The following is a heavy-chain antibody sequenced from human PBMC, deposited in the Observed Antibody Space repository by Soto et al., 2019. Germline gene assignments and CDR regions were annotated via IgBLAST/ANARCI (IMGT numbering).Heavy chain of an antibody. CDR3: ARHFEGYDFWSGYSFDYYYYYMDV. Sequence: GESLKISCQGSGYSFTSYWIGWVRQMPGKGLEWMGIIYPGDSDTRYSPSFQGQVTISADKSISTAYLQWSSLKASDTAMYYCARHFEGYDFWSGYSFDYYYYYMDVWGKGTTVTVSS. D-gene: IGHD3-3*01. V-gene: IGHV5-51*01. CDR2: IYPGDSDT. CDR1: GYSFTSYW. J-gene: IGHJ6*03.